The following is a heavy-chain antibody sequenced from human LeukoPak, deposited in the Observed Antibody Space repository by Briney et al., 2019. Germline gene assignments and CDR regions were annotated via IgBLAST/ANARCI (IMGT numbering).Heavy chain of an antibody. CDR1: GFTFHTYA. Sequence: PGGSLRLSCEASGFTFHTYAMSWVRQAPGKGLEWVSAVSTTGASTYYADSVKGRFTISRDNSKNTLSLQTDSLRVEDTALYYCAKDWTTVVTPKGYYFDSWGEGTLVTVSS. CDR2: VSTTGAST. D-gene: IGHD4-23*01. J-gene: IGHJ4*02. V-gene: IGHV3-23*01. CDR3: AKDWTTVVTPKGYYFDS.